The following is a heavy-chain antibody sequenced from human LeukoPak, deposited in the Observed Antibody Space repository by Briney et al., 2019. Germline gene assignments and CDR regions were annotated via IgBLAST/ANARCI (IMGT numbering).Heavy chain of an antibody. CDR2: IYYSGST. Sequence: SETLSLTCTVSGGSISSYYWSWIRQPPGKGREWIGYIYYSGSTNYNPSLKSRVTISADTSKNQFSLKLSSVTAADTAVYYCARGGYYGSGNDFRFDPWGQGTLVTVSS. V-gene: IGHV4-59*01. CDR1: GGSISSYY. J-gene: IGHJ5*02. CDR3: ARGGYYGSGNDFRFDP. D-gene: IGHD3-10*01.